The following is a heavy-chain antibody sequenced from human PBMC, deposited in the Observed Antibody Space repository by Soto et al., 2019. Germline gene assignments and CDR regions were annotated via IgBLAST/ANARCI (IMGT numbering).Heavy chain of an antibody. CDR2: IKQDGSEK. CDR3: VQFLNSRSVDY. J-gene: IGHJ4*02. Sequence: EVQLVESGGGLVQPGGSLRLSCAASGFTFRDYWMNWVRQAPGKGLEWVANIKQDGSEKYYVDSVKGRFSISRVNAKNSLYLEMNYLRAEDSAVYYCVQFLNSRSVDYWGQGTLVTVSS. CDR1: GFTFRDYW. D-gene: IGHD1-26*01. V-gene: IGHV3-7*01.